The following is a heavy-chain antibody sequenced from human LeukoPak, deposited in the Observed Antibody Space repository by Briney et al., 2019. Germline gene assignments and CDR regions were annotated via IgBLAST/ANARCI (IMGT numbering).Heavy chain of an antibody. J-gene: IGHJ2*01. CDR2: IYSSGST. CDR3: ARRGGRTRGFWYFDL. Sequence: SETLSLTCSVSGDSIRNNYWSWIRQPPGQGLGWIGYIYSSGSTTYNPSLKSRITISVDTSKNQFSLNLSSVTAADTAVYYCARRGGRTRGFWYFDLWGRGTLVTVSS. D-gene: IGHD3-16*01. V-gene: IGHV4-59*01. CDR1: GDSIRNNY.